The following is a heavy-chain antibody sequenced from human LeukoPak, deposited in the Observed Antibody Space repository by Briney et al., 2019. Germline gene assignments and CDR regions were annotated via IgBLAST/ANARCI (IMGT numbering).Heavy chain of an antibody. V-gene: IGHV4-31*03. CDR3: ARGTYDYDYYYMDV. Sequence: SETLSLTCTVSGGSISSGGYYWSWIRQHPGKGLEWMGYIYYSGSTYYNPSLKSRVTISVDTSKNQFSLKLSSVTAADTAVYYCARGTYDYDYYYMDVWGKGTTVTVSS. CDR1: GGSISSGGYY. D-gene: IGHD2-2*01. CDR2: IYYSGST. J-gene: IGHJ6*03.